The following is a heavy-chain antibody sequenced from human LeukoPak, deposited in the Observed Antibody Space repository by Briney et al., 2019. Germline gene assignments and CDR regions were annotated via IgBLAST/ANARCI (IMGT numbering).Heavy chain of an antibody. CDR3: ARVSAAGPYLYRFDP. D-gene: IGHD6-13*01. Sequence: SETLSLTCTVSGGSISSYYWSWIRQPPGKGLEWIGYIYYSGSTNYNPSLKSRVTISVDTSKNQFSLKLSSVTAADTAVYYCARVSAAGPYLYRFDPWGQGTLVTVSS. CDR1: GGSISSYY. J-gene: IGHJ5*02. V-gene: IGHV4-59*01. CDR2: IYYSGST.